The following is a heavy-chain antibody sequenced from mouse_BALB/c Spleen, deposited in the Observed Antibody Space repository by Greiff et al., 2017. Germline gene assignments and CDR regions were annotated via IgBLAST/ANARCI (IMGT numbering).Heavy chain of an antibody. D-gene: IGHD2-1*01. CDR3: ARYDYGNYAPDY. Sequence: VQVVESGAELVRPGSSVKISCKASGYAFSSYWMNWVKQRPGQGLEWIGQIYPGDGDTNYNGKFKGKATLTADKSSSTAYMQLSSLTSEDSAVYFCARYDYGNYAPDYWGQGTTLTVSS. CDR1: GYAFSSYW. V-gene: IGHV1-80*01. CDR2: IYPGDGDT. J-gene: IGHJ2*01.